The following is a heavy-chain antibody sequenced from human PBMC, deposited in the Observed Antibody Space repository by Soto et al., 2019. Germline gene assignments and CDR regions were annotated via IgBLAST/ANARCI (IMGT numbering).Heavy chain of an antibody. D-gene: IGHD6-13*01. CDR1: GFTFSSYA. CDR3: ARDRKAAAGRALFDY. CDR2: ISYDGSNK. J-gene: IGHJ4*02. V-gene: IGHV3-30-3*01. Sequence: QVQLVESGGGVVQPGRSLRLSCAASGFTFSSYAMHWVRQAPGKGLEWVAVISYDGSNKYYADSVKGRFTISRDNSKNKLYLQMNSLRAEDTAVYYCARDRKAAAGRALFDYWGQGTLVTVSS.